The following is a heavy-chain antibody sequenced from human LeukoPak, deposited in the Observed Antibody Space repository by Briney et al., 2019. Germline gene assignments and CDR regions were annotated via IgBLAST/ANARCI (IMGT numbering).Heavy chain of an antibody. D-gene: IGHD3-22*01. V-gene: IGHV3-48*03. CDR2: ISSSGSTI. CDR1: GFTFSSYE. Sequence: GGSLRLSCAASGFTFSSYEMNWVRQAPGKGLEWVSYISSSGSTIYYADSVKGRFTVSRDNSKNTLFLQMNSLRAEDTAVYYCAKVGSYHDFDYWGQGTLVTVSS. J-gene: IGHJ4*02. CDR3: AKVGSYHDFDY.